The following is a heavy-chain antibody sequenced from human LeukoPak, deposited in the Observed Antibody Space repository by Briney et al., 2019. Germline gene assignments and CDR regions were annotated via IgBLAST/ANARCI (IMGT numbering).Heavy chain of an antibody. CDR1: GFSISSSNW. Sequence: SETLSLTCAVSGFSISSSNWWGWIRQPPGKGLEWIGYIYYSGSTHYNPSLKSRVTMSVDTSKNQFSLELSSVTAVDTAVYYCVVYDSRSGYFQNWGQGTLVTVSS. J-gene: IGHJ1*01. CDR3: VVYDSRSGYFQN. CDR2: IYYSGST. D-gene: IGHD3-22*01. V-gene: IGHV4-28*01.